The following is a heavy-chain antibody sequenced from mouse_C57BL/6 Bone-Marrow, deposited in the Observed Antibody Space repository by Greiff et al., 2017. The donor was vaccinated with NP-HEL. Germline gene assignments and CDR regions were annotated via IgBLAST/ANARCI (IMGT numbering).Heavy chain of an antibody. CDR1: GYTFTSYG. CDR2: IYPRSGNT. D-gene: IGHD1-1*01. J-gene: IGHJ1*03. Sequence: QVQLKESGAELARPGASVKLSCKASGYTFTSYGISWVKQRTGQGLEWIGEIYPRSGNTYYNEKFKGQATLTADKSSSTAYMELRSLTSEDSAVYFCARRLLRQYPRYFDVWGTGTTVTVSS. CDR3: ARRLLRQYPRYFDV. V-gene: IGHV1-81*01.